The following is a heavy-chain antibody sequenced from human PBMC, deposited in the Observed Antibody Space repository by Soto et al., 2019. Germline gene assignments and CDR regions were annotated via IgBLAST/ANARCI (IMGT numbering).Heavy chain of an antibody. D-gene: IGHD2-2*01. CDR1: GFTFSSCV. Sequence: GGSLRLSCKTSGFTFSSCVMTWVRQAPGKGLEWVSVITNRGDGTYYADSVKGRFTISRDNSKNTVYLQMNSLRAEDTAVYYCAKHCGSSSCYRFDPWGQGTLVTVSS. CDR3: AKHCGSSSCYRFDP. J-gene: IGHJ5*02. V-gene: IGHV3-23*01. CDR2: ITNRGDGT.